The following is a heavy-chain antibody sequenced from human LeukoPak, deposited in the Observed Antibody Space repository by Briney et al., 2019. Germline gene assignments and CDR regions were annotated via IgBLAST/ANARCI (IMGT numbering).Heavy chain of an antibody. J-gene: IGHJ6*02. CDR1: GFTFSSYA. CDR2: ISGSGGST. V-gene: IGHV3-23*01. Sequence: GGSLRLSCAASGFTFSSYAMSWVRQAPGKGLEWVSAISGSGGSTYYADSVKGRFTISRDNAKNSLYLQMNSLRAEDTAVYYCARDVHDSSGYYRLPFYYYGMDVWGQGTTVTVSS. CDR3: ARDVHDSSGYYRLPFYYYGMDV. D-gene: IGHD3-22*01.